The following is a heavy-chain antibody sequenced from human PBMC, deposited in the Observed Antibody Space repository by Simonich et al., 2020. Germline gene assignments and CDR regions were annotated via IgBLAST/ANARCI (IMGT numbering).Heavy chain of an antibody. CDR1: GFTFSSYA. J-gene: IGHJ3*02. CDR3: ARDIVSFGSSWYAFDI. Sequence: QVQLVESGGGVVQPGRSRRLSCAASGFTFSSYAMHWVRQAPGKGVEGGEVISYDGSNKYYAAAVKGRFTISRDNSKNTLYLQMNSLRAEDTAVYYCARDIVSFGSSWYAFDIWGQGTMVTVSS. V-gene: IGHV3-30*07. D-gene: IGHD6-13*01. CDR2: ISYDGSNK.